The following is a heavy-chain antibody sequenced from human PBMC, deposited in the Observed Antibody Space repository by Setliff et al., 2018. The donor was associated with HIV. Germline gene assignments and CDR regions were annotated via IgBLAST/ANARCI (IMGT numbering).Heavy chain of an antibody. D-gene: IGHD3-10*01. V-gene: IGHV4-59*12. CDR2: VYYTGST. CDR3: ARDRSNYGSGSSAYNWFDP. J-gene: IGHJ5*02. CDR1: SDSIRFYY. Sequence: SETLSLTCTVSSDSIRFYYWTWIRQPPGKGLEWIGNVYYTGSTNYNPSLKSRITISIDTSKMQFSLHLNSVTAADTAVYFCARDRSNYGSGSSAYNWFDPWGLGTLVTVSS.